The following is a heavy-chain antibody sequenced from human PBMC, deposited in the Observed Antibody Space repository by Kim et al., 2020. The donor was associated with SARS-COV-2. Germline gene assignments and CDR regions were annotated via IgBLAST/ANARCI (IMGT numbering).Heavy chain of an antibody. J-gene: IGHJ4*02. CDR3: ARGIAVAGGPRHNDY. CDR2: INAGNGNT. Sequence: ASVKVSCKASGYTFTSYAMHWVRQAPGQRLEWMGWINAGNGNTKYSQKFQGRVTITRDTSASTAYMELSSLRSEDTAVYYCARGIAVAGGPRHNDYWGQGTLVTVSS. D-gene: IGHD6-19*01. V-gene: IGHV1-3*01. CDR1: GYTFTSYA.